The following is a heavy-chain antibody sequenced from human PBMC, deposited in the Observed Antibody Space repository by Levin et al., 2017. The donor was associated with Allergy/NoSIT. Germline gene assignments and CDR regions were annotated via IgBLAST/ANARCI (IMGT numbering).Heavy chain of an antibody. CDR1: GGSFSGYY. D-gene: IGHD2-2*01. CDR2: INPSGST. J-gene: IGHJ4*02. Sequence: SETLSLTCAVYGGSFSGYYWSWIRQPPGKGLEWVGEINPSGSTNYNPSLKSRVTISLDTSKNQFSLKLSSVTAADTAVYYCARELGYCVSTSCYGGTFDYWGQGTLVTVSS. CDR3: ARELGYCVSTSCYGGTFDY. V-gene: IGHV4-34*01.